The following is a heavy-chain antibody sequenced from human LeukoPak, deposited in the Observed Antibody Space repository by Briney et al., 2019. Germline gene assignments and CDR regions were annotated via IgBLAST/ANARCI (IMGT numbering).Heavy chain of an antibody. CDR3: AKDRVPASGFDP. J-gene: IGHJ5*02. D-gene: IGHD3-10*01. CDR2: ISGSGGST. V-gene: IGHV3-23*01. Sequence: GGSLRLSCAASGFTFDSYAMSWVRQAPGKGLEWVSTISGSGGSTYYADSVKGRFTISRDNSKNTLYLQMNSLRAEDTAVYYCAKDRVPASGFDPWGQGTLVTVSS. CDR1: GFTFDSYA.